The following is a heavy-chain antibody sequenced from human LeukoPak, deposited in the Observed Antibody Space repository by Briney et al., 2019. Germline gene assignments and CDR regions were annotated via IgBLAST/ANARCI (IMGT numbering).Heavy chain of an antibody. CDR3: ARDFTATPNREFDY. CDR2: INTDSGGA. J-gene: IGHJ4*02. Sequence: GASVKVSCKASGYTFVDYFIHWVRQAPGQGLEWMGRINTDSGGAEYEQKFQGRVIMTRDTSISTAYVEVSGLTSDDTAVYYCARDFTATPNREFDYWGQGTLVTVSS. V-gene: IGHV1-2*06. D-gene: IGHD2/OR15-2a*01. CDR1: GYTFVDYF.